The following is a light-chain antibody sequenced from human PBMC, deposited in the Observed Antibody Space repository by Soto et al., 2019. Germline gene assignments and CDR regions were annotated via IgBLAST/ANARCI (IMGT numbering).Light chain of an antibody. CDR3: NSYTGSSTYV. J-gene: IGLJ1*01. V-gene: IGLV2-18*02. Sequence: QFVLTHPPSVSGSPGQSVAISCTGTSSDVGSYNRVSWYQQPPGAAPKLMIYEVSNRPSGVPDRFSGSKSGNTASLTISGLQAEDEADYYCNSYTGSSTYVFGTGTKVTVL. CDR1: SSDVGSYNR. CDR2: EVS.